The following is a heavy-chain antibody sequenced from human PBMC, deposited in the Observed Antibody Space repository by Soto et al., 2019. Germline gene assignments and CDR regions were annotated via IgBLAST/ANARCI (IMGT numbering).Heavy chain of an antibody. V-gene: IGHV3-21*04. CDR3: AKDSQADYYYYGMDV. Sequence: GGSLRLSCAASGFTFSSYSMNWVRQAPGKGLEWVSSISSSSSYIYYADSVKGRFTISRDNAKNSLYLQMNSLRAEDTAVYYYAKDSQADYYYYGMDVWGQGTMVTVSS. J-gene: IGHJ6*02. CDR1: GFTFSSYS. CDR2: ISSSSSYI.